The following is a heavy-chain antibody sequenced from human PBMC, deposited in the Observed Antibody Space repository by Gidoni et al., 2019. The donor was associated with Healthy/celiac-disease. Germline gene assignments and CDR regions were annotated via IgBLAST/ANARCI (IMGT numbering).Heavy chain of an antibody. CDR3: ARGRRAFRYGSVELLYYYYGMDV. D-gene: IGHD3-10*01. Sequence: QVQLQQWGAGRLKPSETLSLTCAVYGGSFSGYYWSWIRQPPGKGLELIGEINHSGSTNYNPSLKSRVTISVDTSKNQFSLKLSSVTAADTAVYYCARGRRAFRYGSVELLYYYYGMDVWGQGTTVTVSS. CDR1: GGSFSGYY. V-gene: IGHV4-34*01. J-gene: IGHJ6*02. CDR2: INHSGST.